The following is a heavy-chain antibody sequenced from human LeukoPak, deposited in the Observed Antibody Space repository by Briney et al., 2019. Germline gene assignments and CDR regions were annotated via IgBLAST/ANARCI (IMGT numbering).Heavy chain of an antibody. J-gene: IGHJ4*02. D-gene: IGHD4-17*01. V-gene: IGHV4-39*07. Sequence: SETLSLTCTVSSGSISTSNYYWGWVRQPPGKALEWIGNIFYSGSTYYSPSLKSRVTISLDTSRNQFSLKLNSVTAADTAVYYCARGTTVTDDWGQGTLVTVSS. CDR3: ARGTTVTDD. CDR2: IFYSGST. CDR1: SGSISTSNYY.